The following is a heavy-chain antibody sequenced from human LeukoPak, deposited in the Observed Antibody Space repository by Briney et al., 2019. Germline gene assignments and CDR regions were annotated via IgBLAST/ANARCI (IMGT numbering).Heavy chain of an antibody. Sequence: ASVKVSCKASGYTFTSYAMNWVRQVPGQGLEWMGWINTNTGNPTYAQGFTGRFVFSLDTSVSTAYLQIYSLKAEDTAVYYCARDPEYNSNLKFDYWGQGTLVTVSS. CDR3: ARDPEYNSNLKFDY. D-gene: IGHD6-6*01. CDR2: INTNTGNP. CDR1: GYTFTSYA. J-gene: IGHJ4*02. V-gene: IGHV7-4-1*01.